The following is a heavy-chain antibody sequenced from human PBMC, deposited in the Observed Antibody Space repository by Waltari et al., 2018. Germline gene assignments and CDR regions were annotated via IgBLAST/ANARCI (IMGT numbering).Heavy chain of an antibody. Sequence: QVQLVQSGAEVKKPGASVTVSCKASGYTFHSDYKTWVRKAPGQGLEWMGIINPSGGSTSYAQKFQGRVTMTRDTSTSTVYMELSSLRSEDTAVYYCARVVNSNPAAGTVYYWFDPWGQGTLVTVSS. CDR3: ARVVNSNPAAGTVYYWFDP. D-gene: IGHD6-13*01. CDR2: INPSGGST. V-gene: IGHV1-46*02. J-gene: IGHJ5*02. CDR1: GYTFHSDY.